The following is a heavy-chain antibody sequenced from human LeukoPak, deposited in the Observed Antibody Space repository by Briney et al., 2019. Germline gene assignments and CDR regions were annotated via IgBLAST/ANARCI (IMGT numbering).Heavy chain of an antibody. D-gene: IGHD3-22*01. CDR3: ARVPSWLKIYYGMDV. Sequence: PSQTLSLTCAVYGGSFSGYYWSWIRQPPGKGLEWIGEINHSGSTNYHPSLQSRVTISVDTSKNQFSLKLSSVTAADTAVYYCARVPSWLKIYYGMDVWGKGTTVTVSS. V-gene: IGHV4-34*01. J-gene: IGHJ6*04. CDR2: INHSGST. CDR1: GGSFSGYY.